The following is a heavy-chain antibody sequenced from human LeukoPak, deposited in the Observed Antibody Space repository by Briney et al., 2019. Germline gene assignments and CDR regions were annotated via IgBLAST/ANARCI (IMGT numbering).Heavy chain of an antibody. CDR3: ARTARSGDI. J-gene: IGHJ4*02. V-gene: IGHV3-11*01. D-gene: IGHD1-1*01. Sequence: PGGSLRLSCAASRFIFSEFYMSWVRQSPGKGLEWISYISGSGHDINYVDSVKGRFTVSRDNAKNSLYLQMNSLSADDTAIYYCARTARSGDIRGQGTLVTVSS. CDR1: RFIFSEFY. CDR2: ISGSGHDI.